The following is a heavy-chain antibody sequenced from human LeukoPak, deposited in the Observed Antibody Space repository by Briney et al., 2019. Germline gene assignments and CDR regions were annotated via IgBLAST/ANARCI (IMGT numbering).Heavy chain of an antibody. CDR2: IYYSGST. D-gene: IGHD3-9*01. CDR1: GGSITTNNYY. V-gene: IGHV4-39*01. CDR3: ARSTGYYAPFDP. J-gene: IGHJ5*02. Sequence: SETLSLTCTVSGGSITTNNYYWGWIRQPPGKGLEWIGRIYYSGSTYYNPSLKSRITISVDTSKNQFSLNLSSVTAADTAVYYCARSTGYYAPFDPWGQGTLVTVSS.